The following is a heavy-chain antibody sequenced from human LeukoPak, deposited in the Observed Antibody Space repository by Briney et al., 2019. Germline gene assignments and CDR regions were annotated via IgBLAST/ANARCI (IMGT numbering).Heavy chain of an antibody. J-gene: IGHJ5*02. CDR2: IYTSGST. D-gene: IGHD6-25*01. V-gene: IGHV4-61*09. CDR3: ARRPGWLNSGWFDP. Sequence: SETLSLTCTVSGGSISSGSYYWTWIRQPAGKGLEWIGHIYTSGSTNYNPSLKSRVTISMDTSKNHFSLELSSVTAADTAVYYCARRPGWLNSGWFDPWGQGTLVTVSS. CDR1: GGSISSGSYY.